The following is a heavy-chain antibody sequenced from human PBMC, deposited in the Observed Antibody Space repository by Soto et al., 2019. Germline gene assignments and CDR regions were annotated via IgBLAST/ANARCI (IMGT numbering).Heavy chain of an antibody. J-gene: IGHJ4*02. CDR2: IKSKTDGRTT. D-gene: IGHD6-6*01. V-gene: IGHV3-15*01. CDR1: GFTFSKAW. CDR3: NTDSTIAVRPPSDY. Sequence: PGSSLRLSCAASGFTFSKAWMSWVLQAPRKGPEWVRRIKSKTDGRTTDYAAPVKGRITISRDDSKNRLYLQMSSLKTDDTAVYYRNTDSTIAVRPPSDYWGQGTPVTVSS.